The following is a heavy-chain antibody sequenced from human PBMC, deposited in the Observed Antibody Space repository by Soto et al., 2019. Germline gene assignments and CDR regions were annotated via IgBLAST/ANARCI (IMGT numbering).Heavy chain of an antibody. Sequence: ASVKVSCKASGYSFTGYYMHWVRQAPGQGLEWMGWINPSSGGTNYAQKFQGWVTMTRDTSISTAYMELSRLRSDDTAVYYCARDLRYSGSKDAFDIWGQGTMVTVSS. J-gene: IGHJ3*02. CDR1: GYSFTGYY. D-gene: IGHD5-12*01. CDR3: ARDLRYSGSKDAFDI. CDR2: INPSSGGT. V-gene: IGHV1-2*04.